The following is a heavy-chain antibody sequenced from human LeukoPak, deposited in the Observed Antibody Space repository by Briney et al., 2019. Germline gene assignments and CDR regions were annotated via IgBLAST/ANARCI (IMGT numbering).Heavy chain of an antibody. V-gene: IGHV3-11*01. CDR1: GFSFSDHY. J-gene: IGHJ4*02. Sequence: GGSLRLSCAASGFSFSDHYMSWIRQAPGKGLEWVSYMSSSDNPIYYADSVKGRFTISRDNAKNSLYLQMNNLRAEDTAVHYCARDRVGSSTSCYDYWGQGTLVTVSS. D-gene: IGHD2-2*01. CDR3: ARDRVGSSTSCYDY. CDR2: MSSSDNPI.